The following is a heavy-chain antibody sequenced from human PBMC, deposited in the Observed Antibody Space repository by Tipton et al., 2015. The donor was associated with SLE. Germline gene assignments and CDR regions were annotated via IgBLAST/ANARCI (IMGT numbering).Heavy chain of an antibody. V-gene: IGHV3-9*01. CDR2: ISWNSGSI. CDR3: AREKTTIFGVVTSPWFDP. Sequence: SLRLSCAASGFTFDDYAMHWVRQAPGKGLEWVSGISWNSGSIGYADSVKGRFTISRDNSKNTLYLQMNSLRAEDTAVYYCAREKTTIFGVVTSPWFDPWGQGTLVTVSS. D-gene: IGHD3-3*01. CDR1: GFTFDDYA. J-gene: IGHJ5*02.